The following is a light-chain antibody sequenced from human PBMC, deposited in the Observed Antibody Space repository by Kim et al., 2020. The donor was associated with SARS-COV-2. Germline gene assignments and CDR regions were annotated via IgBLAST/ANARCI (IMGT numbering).Light chain of an antibody. Sequence: VSPGESATLSCRATESISDNLAWYQQKPGQAPRLLIYGASTRATGIPARFRGSGSGTEFTLIITTLQSEDFAMYYCQQYKIWPPLTFGGGTKLEI. CDR3: QQYKIWPPLT. CDR1: ESISDN. V-gene: IGKV3D-15*01. CDR2: GAS. J-gene: IGKJ4*01.